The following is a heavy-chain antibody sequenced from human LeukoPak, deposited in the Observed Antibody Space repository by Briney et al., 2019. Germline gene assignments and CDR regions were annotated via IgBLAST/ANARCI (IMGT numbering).Heavy chain of an antibody. V-gene: IGHV4-34*01. CDR2: IYYSGST. CDR3: ARSGGYYYDSSGYYYTIYYFDY. J-gene: IGHJ4*02. Sequence: SETLSLTCAVYGGSFSGYYWSWIRQPPGKGLEWIGSIYYSGSTYYNPSLKSRVTISVDTSKNQFSLKLSSVTAADTAVYYCARSGGYYYDSSGYYYTIYYFDYWGQGTLVTVSS. D-gene: IGHD3-22*01. CDR1: GGSFSGYY.